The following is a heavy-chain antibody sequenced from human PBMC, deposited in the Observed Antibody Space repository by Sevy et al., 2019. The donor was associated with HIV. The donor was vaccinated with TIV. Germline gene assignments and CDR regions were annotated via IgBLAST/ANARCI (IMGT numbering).Heavy chain of an antibody. V-gene: IGHV3-11*01. Sequence: GGSLRLSCAASGFTFSDYYMSWIRQAPGKGLEWVSYISSSGSTIYYADSVKGRFTISRDNAKNSLYLQMNSLRAEDTAVYYYARDKVSTERGITDYWGQGTLVTVSS. D-gene: IGHD5-12*01. CDR1: GFTFSDYY. CDR3: ARDKVSTERGITDY. J-gene: IGHJ4*02. CDR2: ISSSGSTI.